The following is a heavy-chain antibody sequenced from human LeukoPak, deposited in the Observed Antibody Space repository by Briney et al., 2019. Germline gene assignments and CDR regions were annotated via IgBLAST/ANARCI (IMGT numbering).Heavy chain of an antibody. Sequence: SETLSLTCTVSGGSISSYYWSWIRQPPGKGLEWIGYIYYSGSTNYNPSLKSRVTISVDTSKNQFSLKLSSVTAADTAVYYCARLSTIFGVANYYYYMDVWGKGTTVTVSS. J-gene: IGHJ6*03. CDR1: GGSISSYY. CDR2: IYYSGST. D-gene: IGHD3-3*01. CDR3: ARLSTIFGVANYYYYMDV. V-gene: IGHV4-59*08.